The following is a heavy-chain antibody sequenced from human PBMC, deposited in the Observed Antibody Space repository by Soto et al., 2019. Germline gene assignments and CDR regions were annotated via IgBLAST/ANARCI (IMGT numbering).Heavy chain of an antibody. J-gene: IGHJ5*02. CDR3: ARAYYDRSGYAVDP. CDR2: IYKGGSI. V-gene: IGHV4-4*09. D-gene: IGHD3-22*01. Sequence: PSETLSLTCRVSGGSISNDYWTWIRQSPGKGLEWIGYIYKGGSINYNPSLKSRVTISVDTSNNQFSLKLSSVTAADTAVYYCARAYYDRSGYAVDPWGQGTLVTVSS. CDR1: GGSISNDY.